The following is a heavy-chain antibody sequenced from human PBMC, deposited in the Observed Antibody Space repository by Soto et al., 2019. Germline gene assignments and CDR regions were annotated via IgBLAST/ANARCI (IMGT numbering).Heavy chain of an antibody. D-gene: IGHD1-1*01. CDR1: AGSISSYY. CDR2: IYYSGST. CDR3: ARQDLTSWNGGLDY. V-gene: IGHV4-59*01. Sequence: PSETLSLTCPFSAGSISSYYLSLIRHPPGKGLEWIGYIYYSGSTNYNPSLKSRVTISVDTSKNQFSLKLSSVTAADTAVYYCARQDLTSWNGGLDYWGQGTLVTVSS. J-gene: IGHJ4*02.